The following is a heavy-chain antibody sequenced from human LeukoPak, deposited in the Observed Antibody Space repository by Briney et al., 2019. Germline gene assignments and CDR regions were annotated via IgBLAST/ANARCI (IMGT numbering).Heavy chain of an antibody. CDR1: GFTVSSNY. J-gene: IGHJ6*02. Sequence: GSLRLSCAASGFTVSSNYMSWVRQAPGKGLEWVSVIYSGGSTYYADSVKGRFTISRDNSKNTLYLQMNSLRAEDTAVYYCARDCSGGSCYGLGYYYGMDVWGQGTTVTVSS. D-gene: IGHD2-15*01. CDR2: IYSGGST. V-gene: IGHV3-66*01. CDR3: ARDCSGGSCYGLGYYYGMDV.